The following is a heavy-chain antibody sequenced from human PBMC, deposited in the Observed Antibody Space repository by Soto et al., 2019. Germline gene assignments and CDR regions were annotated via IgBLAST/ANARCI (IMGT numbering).Heavy chain of an antibody. CDR3: ASERSSGWDQGYGMDV. Sequence: XATLSLACTVSGGSISTYYWSGIRQPPGKGLEWIGYIYYSGSTSYNPSLKSRVTISVDTSKNQFSLKLRSVTAADTAVYYCASERSSGWDQGYGMDVWRQGTTVTAP. J-gene: IGHJ6*02. CDR1: GGSISTYY. V-gene: IGHV4-59*01. D-gene: IGHD6-19*01. CDR2: IYYSGST.